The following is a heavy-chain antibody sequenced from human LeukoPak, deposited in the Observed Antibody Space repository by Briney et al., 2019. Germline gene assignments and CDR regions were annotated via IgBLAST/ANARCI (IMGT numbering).Heavy chain of an antibody. V-gene: IGHV3-9*01. Sequence: PWGSLRLSCAASGFTFDDYAMHWVRQAPGKGLEWVSGISWNSGSIGYADSVKGRFTISRDNAKNSLYLQMNSLRAEDTAVYYCARPTTVVTPGDAFDIWGQGTMVTVSS. D-gene: IGHD4-23*01. CDR2: ISWNSGSI. CDR3: ARPTTVVTPGDAFDI. CDR1: GFTFDDYA. J-gene: IGHJ3*02.